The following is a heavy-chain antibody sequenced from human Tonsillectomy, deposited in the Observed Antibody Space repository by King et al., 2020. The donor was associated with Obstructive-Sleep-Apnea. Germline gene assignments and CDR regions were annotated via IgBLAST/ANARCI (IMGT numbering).Heavy chain of an antibody. CDR3: VGIAASGPECIY. D-gene: IGHD6-13*01. CDR2: IYYRGST. Sequence: LQLQESGPGLVNPSETLSLTCTVSGGSINSSSYYWGWIRQSPGKGLEWIGSIYYRGSTYYNPYLNSRVTISVDTSKNQFSLRLTSVTAADTAVFYCVGIAASGPECIYWGQGALVTVSS. V-gene: IGHV4-39*07. CDR1: GGSINSSSYY. J-gene: IGHJ4*02.